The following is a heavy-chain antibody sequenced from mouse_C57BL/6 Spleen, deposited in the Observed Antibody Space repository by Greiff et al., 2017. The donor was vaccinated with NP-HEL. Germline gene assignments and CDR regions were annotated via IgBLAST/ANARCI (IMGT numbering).Heavy chain of an antibody. V-gene: IGHV1-80*01. D-gene: IGHD1-1*01. Sequence: QVQLQQSGAELVKPGASVKISCKASGYAFSSYWMNWVKQRPGKGLEWIGQIYPGDGDTNYNGKFKGKATLTADKSSSTAYMQLSSLTSEDSAVYFCAREGDTGGAMDYWGQGTSVTVSS. CDR1: GYAFSSYW. CDR2: IYPGDGDT. CDR3: AREGDTGGAMDY. J-gene: IGHJ4*01.